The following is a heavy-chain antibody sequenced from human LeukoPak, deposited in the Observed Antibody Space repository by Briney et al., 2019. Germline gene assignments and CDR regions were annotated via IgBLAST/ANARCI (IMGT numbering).Heavy chain of an antibody. V-gene: IGHV4-4*08. J-gene: IGHJ6*03. CDR2: IYNGGST. CDR3: ARDVRYYYYMDV. CDR1: GASISRDY. Sequence: SETLSLTCTVSGASISRDYWTWIRQPPGKGLEWIGYIYNGGSTTYSPSLNSRVTISLDTSNNQVSLKLSSVTAADTAVYYCARDVRYYYYMDVWGKGTTVTVSS.